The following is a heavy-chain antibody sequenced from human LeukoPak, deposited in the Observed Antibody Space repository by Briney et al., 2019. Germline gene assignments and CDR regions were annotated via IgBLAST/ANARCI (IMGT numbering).Heavy chain of an antibody. J-gene: IGHJ2*01. CDR2: IYHDGST. CDR1: GGSISSYY. D-gene: IGHD2-21*02. CDR3: ARDRVVVTEYFDL. Sequence: SETLSLTCTVSGGSISSYYWSWIRQPPGKGLEWIGYIYHDGSTKYTPSLKSRVTMSVDTSTNQFSLKLSSVTAADTAVYYCARDRVVVTEYFDLWGRGTLVTVSS. V-gene: IGHV4-59*12.